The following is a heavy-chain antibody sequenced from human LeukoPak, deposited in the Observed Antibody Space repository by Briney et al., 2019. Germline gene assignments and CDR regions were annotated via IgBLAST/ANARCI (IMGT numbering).Heavy chain of an antibody. Sequence: PGGSLRLSCEASGFTFNNYALAWVRQSPGKGLEWVSGITGSGGHTYYAHSVKGRFTISRDSSKNTLYLQMYSLRAEDTAVYYCTKDLTDFHYYYTDVWGKGTTVIVSS. D-gene: IGHD2-21*02. J-gene: IGHJ6*03. CDR1: GFTFNNYA. CDR2: ITGSGGHT. CDR3: TKDLTDFHYYYTDV. V-gene: IGHV3-23*01.